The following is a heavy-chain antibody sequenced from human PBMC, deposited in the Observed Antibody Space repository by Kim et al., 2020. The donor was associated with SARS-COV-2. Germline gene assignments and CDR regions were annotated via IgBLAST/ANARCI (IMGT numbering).Heavy chain of an antibody. Sequence: VKSRITINPDTAKNQFSLQLNSVTPEDTAVYYCARVQLERRGYYYYGMDVWGQGTTVTVSS. J-gene: IGHJ6*02. D-gene: IGHD1-1*01. CDR3: ARVQLERRGYYYYGMDV. V-gene: IGHV6-1*01.